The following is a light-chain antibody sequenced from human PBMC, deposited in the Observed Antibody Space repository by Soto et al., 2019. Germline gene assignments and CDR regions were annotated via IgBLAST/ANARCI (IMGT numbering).Light chain of an antibody. CDR2: GNS. CDR1: SSNIGAGYD. V-gene: IGLV1-40*01. J-gene: IGLJ2*01. CDR3: QSYDSSLSGYVA. Sequence: QSVLTQPPSVSGAPGQRVTISCTGSSSNIGAGYDVHWYQQLPGTAPKLLIYGNSNRPSGVPDRFSGSKSGTSASLAITGLQAEDEADYYCQSYDSSLSGYVAFGGGTKLTVL.